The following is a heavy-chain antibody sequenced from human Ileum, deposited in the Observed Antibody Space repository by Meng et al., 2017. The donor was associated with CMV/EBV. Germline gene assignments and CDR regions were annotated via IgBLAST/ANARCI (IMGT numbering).Heavy chain of an antibody. CDR1: RFPCTGYY. Sequence: GGDVEQPRTSVRFAWKASRFPCTGYYMHWGRLAPGQGLEWMGWISPTSGGTNYAQKFHGRVTMTSDTSISTPYMELSRLRSDDTAVYYCARGLWFGELGFDYWGQGTLVTVSS. CDR2: ISPTSGGT. V-gene: IGHV1-2*02. CDR3: ARGLWFGELGFDY. D-gene: IGHD3-10*01. J-gene: IGHJ4*02.